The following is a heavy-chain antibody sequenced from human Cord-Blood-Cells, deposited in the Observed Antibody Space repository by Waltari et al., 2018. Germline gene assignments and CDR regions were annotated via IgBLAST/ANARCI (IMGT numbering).Heavy chain of an antibody. J-gene: IGHJ5*02. D-gene: IGHD3-10*01. CDR2: IKHSGST. CDR1: GGSFSGYY. CDR3: ARGRRLRITMVRGVINWFDP. V-gene: IGHV4-34*01. Sequence: QVQLQQWGAGLLKPSEPLSLTCAVYGGSFSGYYWSLLRQPPGKGREWIGKIKHSGSTNYNPSLKSRVTISVDTSKNQFSLKLSSVTAADTAVYYCARGRRLRITMVRGVINWFDPWGQGTLVTVSS.